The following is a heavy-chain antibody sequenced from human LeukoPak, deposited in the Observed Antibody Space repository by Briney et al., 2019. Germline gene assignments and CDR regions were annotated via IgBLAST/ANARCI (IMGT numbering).Heavy chain of an antibody. CDR3: AREYYYGSGSYYNGY. V-gene: IGHV3-7*04. Sequence: GGSLRLSCAASGFTFRSYWMTWVRQAPEKGLEWVANIKQDGSEKYYVDSVKGRFTISRDNANNSLYLQMNSLRAEDAAVYYCAREYYYGSGSYYNGYWGQGTLVTVSS. CDR1: GFTFRSYW. D-gene: IGHD3-10*01. CDR2: IKQDGSEK. J-gene: IGHJ4*02.